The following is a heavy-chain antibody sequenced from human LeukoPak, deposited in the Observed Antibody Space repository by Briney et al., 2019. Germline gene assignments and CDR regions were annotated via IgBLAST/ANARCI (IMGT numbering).Heavy chain of an antibody. CDR1: GFTFSDYY. J-gene: IGHJ4*02. CDR2: ISSSGSTI. V-gene: IGHV3-11*04. D-gene: IGHD3-22*01. CDR3: ARSPDYYDSSGYYYYGGDYFDY. Sequence: GGSLRLSCAASGFTFSDYYMSWIRQAPGKGLEWVSYISSSGSTIYYADSVKGRFTISRDNAKNSLYLQMNSLRAEDTAVYYCARSPDYYDSSGYYYYGGDYFDYWGQGTLVTVSS.